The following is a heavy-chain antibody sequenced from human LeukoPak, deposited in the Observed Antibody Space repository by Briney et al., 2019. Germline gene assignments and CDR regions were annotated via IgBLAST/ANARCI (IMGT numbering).Heavy chain of an antibody. D-gene: IGHD2-15*01. Sequence: GGSLRLSCAASGFTFSSFSMSWVRQTPGKGLEWVSDISASASITKYADSVKGRFIISRDNSKNTLFLQMNSLTAEDTAVYYCATGAASIGWLSHDHWGQGTQVTVSS. CDR1: GFTFSSFS. CDR3: ATGAASIGWLSHDH. V-gene: IGHV3-23*01. CDR2: ISASASIT. J-gene: IGHJ4*02.